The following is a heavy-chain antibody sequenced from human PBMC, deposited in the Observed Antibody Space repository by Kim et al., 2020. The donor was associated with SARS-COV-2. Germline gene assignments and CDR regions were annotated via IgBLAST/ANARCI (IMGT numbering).Heavy chain of an antibody. Sequence: PSETLSLTCTVSGGSISSYYWSWIRQPPGKGLEWIGYIYYSGSTNYNPSLKSRVTISVDTSKNQFSLKLSSVTAADTAVYYCASQLVGAYWFDPWGQGTLGTVSS. J-gene: IGHJ5*02. CDR1: GGSISSYY. D-gene: IGHD1-1*01. CDR2: IYYSGST. V-gene: IGHV4-59*13. CDR3: ASQLVGAYWFDP.